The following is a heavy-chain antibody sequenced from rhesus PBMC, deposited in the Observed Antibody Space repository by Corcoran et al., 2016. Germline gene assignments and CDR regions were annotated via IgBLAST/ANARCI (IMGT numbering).Heavy chain of an antibody. J-gene: IGHJ4*01. CDR3: TRDFDYDFDY. Sequence: QVQLQESGPGLVKLSETLSLTCAVSGYPIRSNSRSWYRQPPGKGLEWIGYIYGSDGSTYYNPSLKSRVTISTDTSKNHFSLKLTSVTAADTAVYYCTRDFDYDFDYWGQGVLVTVSS. CDR1: GYPIRSNS. D-gene: IGHD3-40*01. V-gene: IGHV4-160*01. CDR2: IYGSDGST.